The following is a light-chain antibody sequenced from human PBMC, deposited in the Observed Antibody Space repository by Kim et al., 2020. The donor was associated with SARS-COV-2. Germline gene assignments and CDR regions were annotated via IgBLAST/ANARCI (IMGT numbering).Light chain of an antibody. V-gene: IGLV3-1*01. CDR3: QAWDRGVV. Sequence: SYELTQPPSVSVSPGQTASITCFGDQLGSKYVCWYQQRPGQSPVLVIYQDSKRPSVIPERFSGSNSGDTATLTISGTQPMDEGDYYCQAWDRGVVFGGGTQLTVL. CDR1: QLGSKY. J-gene: IGLJ2*01. CDR2: QDS.